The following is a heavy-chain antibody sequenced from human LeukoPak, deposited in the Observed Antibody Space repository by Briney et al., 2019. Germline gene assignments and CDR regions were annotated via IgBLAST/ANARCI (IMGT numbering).Heavy chain of an antibody. CDR3: ATSSRGQQLVHWFDP. Sequence: SVKVSCKASGGTFSSYAISWVRQAPGQGLEWMGGIIPIFGTANYAQKFQGRVTITADESTSTAYMELSSLRSEDTAVYYCATSSRGQQLVHWFDPWGQGTLVTVSS. CDR2: IIPIFGTA. D-gene: IGHD6-13*01. CDR1: GGTFSSYA. J-gene: IGHJ5*02. V-gene: IGHV1-69*13.